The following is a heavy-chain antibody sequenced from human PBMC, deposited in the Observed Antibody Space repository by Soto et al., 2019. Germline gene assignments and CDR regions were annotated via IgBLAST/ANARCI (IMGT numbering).Heavy chain of an antibody. CDR3: ARGISGYDPDYYYYMDV. D-gene: IGHD5-12*01. J-gene: IGHJ6*03. CDR2: INPSGGST. CDR1: GYSITSYY. V-gene: IGHV1-46*03. Sequence: ALVNGACQASGYSITSYYIDCGRQTPGQGLEWMGIINPSGGSTSYAQKFQGRVTMTRDTSTSTVYMELSSLRSEDTAVYYCARGISGYDPDYYYYMDVWGKGTTVTVSS.